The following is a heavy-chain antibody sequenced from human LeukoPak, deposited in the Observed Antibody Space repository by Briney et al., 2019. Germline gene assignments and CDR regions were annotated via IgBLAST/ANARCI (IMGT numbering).Heavy chain of an antibody. J-gene: IGHJ4*02. V-gene: IGHV7-4-1*02. CDR1: GYTFTSYA. Sequence: ASVKVSCKASGYTFTSYAMNWVRQAPGQGLEWMGWINTNTGNPTYAQGFTGRFVFSLDTSVSTAYLQISSLKAEDTAVYYCARVGLFGAVDTAMDHNFDYWGQGTLVTVSS. CDR2: INTNTGNP. CDR3: ARVGLFGAVDTAMDHNFDY. D-gene: IGHD5-18*01.